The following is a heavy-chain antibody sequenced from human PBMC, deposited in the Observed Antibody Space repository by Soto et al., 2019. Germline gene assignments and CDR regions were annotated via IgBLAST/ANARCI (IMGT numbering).Heavy chain of an antibody. J-gene: IGHJ4*02. Sequence: QLQLQESGSGLVKPSQTLSLTCAVSGGSISSVGYSWSWIRQPPGKGLEWIGYIYQSGSTYYNPSRKSRVTISVDRSKNQFSLKLSSVTAADTAVYYCASAGGLGAVAADYWGKGTLVTVSS. D-gene: IGHD6-19*01. V-gene: IGHV4-30-2*01. CDR2: IYQSGST. CDR3: ASAGGLGAVAADY. CDR1: GGSISSVGYS.